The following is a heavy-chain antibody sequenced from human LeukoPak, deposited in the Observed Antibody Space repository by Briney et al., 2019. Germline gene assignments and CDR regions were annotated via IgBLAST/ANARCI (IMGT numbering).Heavy chain of an antibody. CDR2: ISAYNGNT. CDR3: ARDVKLRSMVSLYYYYGMDV. J-gene: IGHJ6*02. V-gene: IGHV1-18*01. CDR1: GYTFTSYG. Sequence: ASVKVSCKASGYTFTSYGISWERQAPGQGLEWMGWISAYNGNTNYAQKLQGRVTMTTDTSTSTAYMELRSLRSDDTAVYYCARDVKLRSMVSLYYYYGMDVWGQGTTVTVSS. D-gene: IGHD1-1*01.